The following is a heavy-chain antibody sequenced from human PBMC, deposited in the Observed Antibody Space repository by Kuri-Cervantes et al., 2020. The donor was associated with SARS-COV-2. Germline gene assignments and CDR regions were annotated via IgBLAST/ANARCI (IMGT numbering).Heavy chain of an antibody. D-gene: IGHD3-3*01. CDR2: IDPSDSYT. CDR1: GYSFTSYW. J-gene: IGHJ4*02. CDR3: ARISTIFGVDYYFDY. V-gene: IGHV5-10-1*04. Sequence: KVSCKGSGYSFTSYWISWVRQMPGKGLEWMGRIDPSDSYTNYSPSFQGQVTISADKSISTAYLQWSSLKASDTAMYYCARISTIFGVDYYFDYWGQGTLVTVSS.